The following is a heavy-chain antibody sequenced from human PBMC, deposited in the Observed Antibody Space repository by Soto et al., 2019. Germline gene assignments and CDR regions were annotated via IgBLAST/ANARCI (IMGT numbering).Heavy chain of an antibody. CDR3: ARVLPQYCGGDCYWGHFDY. CDR1: GGSISSGDYY. D-gene: IGHD2-21*02. J-gene: IGHJ4*02. Sequence: SETLSLTCTVSGGSISSGDYYWSWIRQPPGKGLEWIGYIYYSGSTYYNPSLKSRVTISVDTSKNQFSLKLSSVTAADTAVYYCARVLPQYCGGDCYWGHFDYWGQGTLVTVSS. V-gene: IGHV4-30-4*01. CDR2: IYYSGST.